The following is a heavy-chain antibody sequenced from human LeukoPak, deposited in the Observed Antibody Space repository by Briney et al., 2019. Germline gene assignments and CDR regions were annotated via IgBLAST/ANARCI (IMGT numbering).Heavy chain of an antibody. CDR1: GFTFSSYS. J-gene: IGHJ4*02. CDR2: ISSSSSYI. Sequence: GGSLRLSCAASGFTFSSYSMNWVRHAPGKGLEWVASISSSSSYIYYADSVKGRFNISRDNAKNSLYLQMNSLRAEDTAVYYCARADWDTAMIGYWGQGTLVTVSS. V-gene: IGHV3-21*01. CDR3: ARADWDTAMIGY. D-gene: IGHD5-18*01.